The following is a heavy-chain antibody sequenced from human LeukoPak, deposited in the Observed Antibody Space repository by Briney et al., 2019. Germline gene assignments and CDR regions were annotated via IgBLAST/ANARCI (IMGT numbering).Heavy chain of an antibody. V-gene: IGHV3-30-3*02. Sequence: GGSLRLSCAASGFTFSSYAMHWVRQAPGKGLEWVAVISYDGSNKYYADSVKGRFTISRDNSKNTLYLQMNSLRPEDTAVYYCAKQSRYGSGSAFDMWGQGTMVTVSS. D-gene: IGHD3-10*01. CDR3: AKQSRYGSGSAFDM. CDR2: ISYDGSNK. J-gene: IGHJ3*02. CDR1: GFTFSSYA.